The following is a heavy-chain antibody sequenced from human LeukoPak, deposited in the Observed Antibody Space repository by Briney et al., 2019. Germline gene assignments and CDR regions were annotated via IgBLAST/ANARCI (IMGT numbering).Heavy chain of an antibody. CDR2: INKNGSNT. V-gene: IGHV3-43*01. D-gene: IGHD5-24*01. CDR3: AKGDGYNGCFDS. Sequence: GGSLRLSCVASGFTFDDFAMHWVRQPPGKGLEWVSFINKNGSNTYYAESVKGRFTISRDNSKSSLFLQMNRLRPDDTTLYYCAKGDGYNGCFDSWGQGTLVTVSA. J-gene: IGHJ4*02. CDR1: GFTFDDFA.